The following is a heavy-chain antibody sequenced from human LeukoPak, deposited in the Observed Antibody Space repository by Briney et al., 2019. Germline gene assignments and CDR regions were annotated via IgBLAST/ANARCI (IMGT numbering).Heavy chain of an antibody. J-gene: IGHJ4*02. V-gene: IGHV1-69*05. CDR1: GGTFSSYA. CDR2: IIPIFGTA. CDR3: PRRDYYDSSGSFDH. D-gene: IGHD3-22*01. Sequence: ASVKVSCKASGGTFSSYAISWVRQAPGQGLEWMGRIIPIFGTANYAQKFQGRVTITTDESTSTAYMELSSLRSEDTAVYYCPRRDYYDSSGSFDHLGQGSMVSVSS.